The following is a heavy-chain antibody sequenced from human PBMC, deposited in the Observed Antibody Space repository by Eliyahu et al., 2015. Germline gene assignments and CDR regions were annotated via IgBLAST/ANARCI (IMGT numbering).Heavy chain of an antibody. D-gene: IGHD5-24*01. Sequence: LESGGGLVRPGGSLRLSCAASGFTFNYYAMNWVRQTPGKGLEWVSSIGANGLSTYYADSVKGRFTISRDNSNSGYTLYLQMHSLRAEDTAIYYCAKTLEKATHFYYLGMDVWGPGATVTVSS. V-gene: IGHV3-23*01. CDR2: IGANGLST. J-gene: IGHJ6*02. CDR3: AKTLEKATHFYYLGMDV. CDR1: GFTFNYYA.